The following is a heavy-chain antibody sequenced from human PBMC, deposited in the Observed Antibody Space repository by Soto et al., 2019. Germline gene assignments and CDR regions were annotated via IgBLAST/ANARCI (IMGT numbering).Heavy chain of an antibody. V-gene: IGHV3-33*01. Sequence: VQLVESGGGVVQPGRSLRLSCAASGFTFSSYGMHWVRQAPGKGLEWVAVIWYDGSNKYYADSVKGRFTISRDNSKNTLYLQMNSLRAEDTAVYYCVRDKTTANRYFDLWGRGTLVTVSS. J-gene: IGHJ2*01. CDR2: IWYDGSNK. CDR1: GFTFSSYG. CDR3: VRDKTTANRYFDL. D-gene: IGHD4-4*01.